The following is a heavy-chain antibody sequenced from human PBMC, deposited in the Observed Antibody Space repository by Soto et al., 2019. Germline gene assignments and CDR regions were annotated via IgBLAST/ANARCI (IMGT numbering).Heavy chain of an antibody. CDR3: AKSPHVGYDYSWFAH. CDR1: GFTFSSYA. CDR2: IRATADSP. V-gene: IGHV3-23*01. D-gene: IGHD3-22*01. Sequence: EVQLLESGGGLVQPGGSLRLSCAASGFTFSSYAMTWVRQPPGKGLEWVSGIRATADSPYYADSVKGRFTISIDNANNILYLQMNSLRAEDTAVYYCAKSPHVGYDYSWFAHWGQGTLVTVSS. J-gene: IGHJ5*02.